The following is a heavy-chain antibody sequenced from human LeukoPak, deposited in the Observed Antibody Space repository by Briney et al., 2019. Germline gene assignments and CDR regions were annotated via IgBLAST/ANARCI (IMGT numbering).Heavy chain of an antibody. J-gene: IGHJ4*02. Sequence: ASVKVSCKASGYTFTSYGISWVRQAPGQGLEWMGWISAYNGNTNYAQKLQGRVTMTTDTSTSTAYMELRSLRSDDTAVYYCARQSFGVVIIRHFDYWGQGTLVTVSS. CDR2: ISAYNGNT. V-gene: IGHV1-18*01. D-gene: IGHD3-3*01. CDR1: GYTFTSYG. CDR3: ARQSFGVVIIRHFDY.